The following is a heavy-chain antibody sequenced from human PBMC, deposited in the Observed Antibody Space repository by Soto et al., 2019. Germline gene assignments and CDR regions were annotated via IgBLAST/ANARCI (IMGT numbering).Heavy chain of an antibody. D-gene: IGHD1-1*01. V-gene: IGHV3-23*01. Sequence: EVEVLESGGGLVQPGGSLRLSCAASGFTFRAYVMSWVRQAPGKGLEWVSSITSSGGGTYYADSVKGRFTVSRDNSKNTVDWQMNSLRDEDTAVDYCAKRTGAWGQGTLVTGSS. CDR2: ITSSGGGT. J-gene: IGHJ4*02. CDR3: AKRTGA. CDR1: GFTFRAYV.